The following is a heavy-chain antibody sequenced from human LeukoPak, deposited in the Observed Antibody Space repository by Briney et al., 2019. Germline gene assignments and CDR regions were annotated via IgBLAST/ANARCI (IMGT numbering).Heavy chain of an antibody. CDR2: ISGSGGST. CDR3: AKRGGAYGFDY. CDR1: GLTFSSYA. Sequence: GGSLRLSCAASGLTFSSYAMSWVRQAPGKGLEWVSAISGSGGSTYYADSVKGRFTISRDNSKNTLYLQLNSLRAEDTAVYYCAKRGGAYGFDYWGQGTLVTVSS. J-gene: IGHJ4*02. V-gene: IGHV3-23*01. D-gene: IGHD1-26*01.